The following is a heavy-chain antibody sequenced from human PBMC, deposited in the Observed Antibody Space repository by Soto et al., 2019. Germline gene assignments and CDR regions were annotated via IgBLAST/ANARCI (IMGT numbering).Heavy chain of an antibody. V-gene: IGHV3-48*02. Sequence: EVQLVESGGGLVQPGGSLRLSCAASGFTFSSYSMNWVRQAPGKGLEWVSYISSSSSTIYYADSVKGRFTISRDNAKNSLYLQMNSLRDEDTAVYYCARDVGEYDFWSGYYPKRYYYYGMDVWGQGTTVTVSS. CDR2: ISSSSSTI. D-gene: IGHD3-3*01. CDR1: GFTFSSYS. J-gene: IGHJ6*02. CDR3: ARDVGEYDFWSGYYPKRYYYYGMDV.